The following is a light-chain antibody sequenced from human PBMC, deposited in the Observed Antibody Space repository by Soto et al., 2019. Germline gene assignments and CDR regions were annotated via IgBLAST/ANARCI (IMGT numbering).Light chain of an antibody. CDR2: KAS. CDR3: QHYNSYSEA. CDR1: QSISSW. V-gene: IGKV1-5*03. J-gene: IGKJ1*01. Sequence: DIQMTQSPSTLSASVGDRVTITCRAIQSISSWLAWYQQKPGKAPKLLIYKASTLKSGVPSRFSGSESGTEFTLTISSLQPDDFATYYCQHYNSYSEAFGQGTKVDIK.